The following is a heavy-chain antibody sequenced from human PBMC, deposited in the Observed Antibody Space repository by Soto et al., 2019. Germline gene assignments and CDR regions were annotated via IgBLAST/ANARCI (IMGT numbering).Heavy chain of an antibody. CDR2: INQDESEK. CDR3: ARGHYGMDV. V-gene: IGHV3-7*04. J-gene: IGHJ6*02. Sequence: HLVGSGGGLVQPGGALRLSCGGSGFTFSYSWMSWVRQAPGKGLEWVANINQDESEKNYMDSVNCRFTVSRDNAKSSVYLQMNSLRVEDTAVYYCARGHYGMDVWGQGTTVTVSS. CDR1: GFTFSYSW.